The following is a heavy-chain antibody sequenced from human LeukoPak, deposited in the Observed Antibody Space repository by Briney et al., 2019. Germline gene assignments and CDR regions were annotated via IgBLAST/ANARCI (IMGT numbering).Heavy chain of an antibody. CDR1: GYTFTGYY. D-gene: IGHD4/OR15-4a*01. CDR2: MNPNSGNT. CDR3: ARGGAPKYYYYGMDV. J-gene: IGHJ6*02. V-gene: IGHV1-8*03. Sequence: GASVKVSCKASGYTFTGYYMHWVRQATGQGLEWMGWMNPNSGNTGYAQKFQGRVTITRNTSISTAYMELSSLRSEDTAVYYCARGGAPKYYYYGMDVWGQGTTVTVSS.